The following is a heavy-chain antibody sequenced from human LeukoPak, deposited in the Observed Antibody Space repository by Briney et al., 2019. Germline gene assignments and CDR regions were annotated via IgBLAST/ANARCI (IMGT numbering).Heavy chain of an antibody. CDR3: ARSTLALPAAHKGDLDY. J-gene: IGHJ4*02. V-gene: IGHV4-39*01. CDR2: IYYSGST. D-gene: IGHD2-2*01. Sequence: SETLSLTCTVSGGSISSSSYYWGWIRQPPGKGLEWIGSIYYSGSTYYNPSLKSRVTISVDTSKNQFSLKLSSVTAADTAVYYCARSTLALPAAHKGDLDYWGQGTLVTVSS. CDR1: GGSISSSSYY.